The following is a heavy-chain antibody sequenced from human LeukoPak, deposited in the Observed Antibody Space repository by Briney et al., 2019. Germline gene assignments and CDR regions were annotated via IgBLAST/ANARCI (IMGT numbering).Heavy chain of an antibody. J-gene: IGHJ5*02. V-gene: IGHV4-4*07. D-gene: IGHD2-15*01. CDR1: GGSISSYY. Sequence: PSETLSLTCTVSGGSISSYYWSWIRQPAGKGLEWIGRIYTSGITTYNPSLKSRVTISVDTSKNQFSLKLSSVTAADTAVYYCARDRWVFCSGGSCYGEGWFDPWGQGTLVTVSS. CDR3: ARDRWVFCSGGSCYGEGWFDP. CDR2: IYTSGIT.